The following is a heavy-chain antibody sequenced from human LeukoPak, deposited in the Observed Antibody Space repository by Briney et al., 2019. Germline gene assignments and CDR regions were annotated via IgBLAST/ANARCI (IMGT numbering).Heavy chain of an antibody. CDR2: ISYDGSNK. CDR1: GFTFSSYG. CDR3: AEDLTRRYGLWSVHYSPREDYYGMDV. V-gene: IGHV3-30*18. J-gene: IGHJ6*02. D-gene: IGHD3-3*01. Sequence: QTGGSLRLSCAASGFTFSSYGMHWVRQAPGKGLEGVAVISYDGSNKKYADSVKGRFTISRENSKNTLYLEMNSLRDEDTGVYYCAEDLTRRYGLWSVHYSPREDYYGMDVWGQGTTVTVSS.